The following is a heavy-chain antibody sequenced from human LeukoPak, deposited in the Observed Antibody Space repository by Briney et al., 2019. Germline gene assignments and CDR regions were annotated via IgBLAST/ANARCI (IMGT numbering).Heavy chain of an antibody. CDR3: ARGGRSTYFDWSPDY. Sequence: GGSLRLSCAASGFTFSSYSMNWVRQAPGKGLEWVANIKQDGSEKYYVESAKGRFTISRDNAKNSLYLQMNSLRTEDTAVYYCARGGRSTYFDWSPDYWGQGTLVTVSS. V-gene: IGHV3-7*01. J-gene: IGHJ4*02. CDR1: GFTFSSYS. D-gene: IGHD3-9*01. CDR2: IKQDGSEK.